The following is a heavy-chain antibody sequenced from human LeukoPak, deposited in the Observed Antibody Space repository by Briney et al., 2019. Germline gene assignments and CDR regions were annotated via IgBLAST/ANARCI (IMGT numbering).Heavy chain of an antibody. CDR2: IYTSGST. D-gene: IGHD2-2*01. CDR1: GGSISSSSYY. V-gene: IGHV4-61*02. Sequence: PSETLSLTCTVSGGSISSSSYYWSWIRQPAGKGLEWIGRIYTSGSTNYNPSLKSRVTMSVDTSKNQFSLKLSSVTAADTAVYYCARGPNCSSTSCYDNPYYFDYWGQGTLVTVSS. CDR3: ARGPNCSSTSCYDNPYYFDY. J-gene: IGHJ4*02.